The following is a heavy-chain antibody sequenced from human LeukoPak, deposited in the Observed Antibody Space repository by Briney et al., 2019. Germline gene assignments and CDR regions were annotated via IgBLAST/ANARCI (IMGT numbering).Heavy chain of an antibody. CDR3: VSFYETY. CDR1: GNYL. CDR2: INSDVSWT. J-gene: IGHJ4*02. V-gene: IGHV3-74*01. D-gene: IGHD2/OR15-2a*01. Sequence: GGSLRLSCAASGNYLMHWVRQAPGKGLVWVSHINSDVSWTSYADSVKGRFTISKDNAKNTVYLQMNSLRAEDTAVYYCVSFYETYWGRGTLVTVSS.